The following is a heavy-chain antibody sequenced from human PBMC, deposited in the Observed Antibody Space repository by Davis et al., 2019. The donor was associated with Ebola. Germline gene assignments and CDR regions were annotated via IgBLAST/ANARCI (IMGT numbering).Heavy chain of an antibody. D-gene: IGHD1-1*01. V-gene: IGHV3-7*01. CDR1: GFTFSSYW. CDR2: IKQDGSET. Sequence: GESLKIPCATSGFTFSSYWMTWVRQAPGRGLEWVANIKQDGSETYYGDSVKGRFTISRDNAKNSLYLQMNSLRAEDTAVYYCARAGATYWKDWGQGTLVTVSS. CDR3: ARAGATYWKD. J-gene: IGHJ4*02.